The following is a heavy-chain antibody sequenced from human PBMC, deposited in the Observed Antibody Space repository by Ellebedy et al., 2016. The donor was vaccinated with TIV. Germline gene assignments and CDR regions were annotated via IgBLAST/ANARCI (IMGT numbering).Heavy chain of an antibody. CDR3: ARHAATVGAPNMDV. CDR2: ISYSMYYSGST. CDR1: GGSMNSYY. V-gene: IGHV4-59*08. Sequence: SETLSLTCTVSGGSMNSYYWSWIRQPPVKGLEWIGYISYSMYYSGSTNYNPSLKSRVTISVDASKNQFSPKLTSVTAADTAVYYCARHAATVGAPNMDVWGRGTTVTVSS. D-gene: IGHD4-23*01. J-gene: IGHJ6*03.